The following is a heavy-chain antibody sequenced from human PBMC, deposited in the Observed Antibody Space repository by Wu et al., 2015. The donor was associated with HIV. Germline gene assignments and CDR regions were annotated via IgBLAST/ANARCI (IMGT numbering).Heavy chain of an antibody. CDR2: INPDAGNT. V-gene: IGHV1-2*02. CDR1: GYTFTDYY. J-gene: IGHJ3*01. Sequence: VQLEQSGAQIQKSGASVTVSCKTSGYTFTDYYIHWVRQAPGQGLQWMGYINPDAGNTKYSQTFKDSVTMTRDTSLSTVYMELRNLRSADTAVYYCARDRSDYLDSGGHDAFDVWAKGRRSPSLQ. CDR3: ARDRSDYLDSGGHDAFDV. D-gene: IGHD2-15*01.